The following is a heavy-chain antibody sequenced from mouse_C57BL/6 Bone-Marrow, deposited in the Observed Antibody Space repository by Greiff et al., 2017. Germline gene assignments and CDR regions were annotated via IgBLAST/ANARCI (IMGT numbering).Heavy chain of an antibody. V-gene: IGHV14-4*01. Sequence: EVKLMESGAELVRPGASVKLSCTASGFNIKDDYMHWVKQRPEQGLEWIGWIDPENGDTEYASKFQGKATITADTSSNTAYLQLSSLTSEDTAVYYCTTSTTVVPYAMDYWGQGTSVTVSS. CDR2: IDPENGDT. CDR1: GFNIKDDY. CDR3: TTSTTVVPYAMDY. J-gene: IGHJ4*01. D-gene: IGHD1-1*01.